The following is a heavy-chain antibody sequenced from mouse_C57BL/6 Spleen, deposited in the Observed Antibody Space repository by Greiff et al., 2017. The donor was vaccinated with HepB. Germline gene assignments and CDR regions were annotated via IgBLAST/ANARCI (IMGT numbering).Heavy chain of an antibody. J-gene: IGHJ3*01. CDR2: ISSGGDYI. Sequence: EVKVVESGEGLVKPGGSLKLSCAASGFTFSSYAMSWVRQTPEKRLEWVAYISSGGDYIYYADTVKGRFTISRDNARNTLYLQKSSLESEDTAMYYCTRGGELGPAWFAYWGQGTLVTVSA. CDR3: TRGGELGPAWFAY. CDR1: GFTFSSYA. D-gene: IGHD4-1*01. V-gene: IGHV5-9-1*02.